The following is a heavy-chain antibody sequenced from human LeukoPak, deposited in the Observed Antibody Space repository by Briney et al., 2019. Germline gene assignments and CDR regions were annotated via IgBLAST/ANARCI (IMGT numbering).Heavy chain of an antibody. J-gene: IGHJ4*02. D-gene: IGHD3-9*01. CDR1: GGSFSSGSYY. V-gene: IGHV4-61*01. Sequence: PSETLSLTCTVSGGSFSSGSYYWSWIRQPPGKGLEWIVYIYYSGSTNYNPSLKSRVTISVDTSKNQFSLKLSSVTAADTAVYYCARGVRYFDWLSSWGQGTLVTVSS. CDR3: ARGVRYFDWLSS. CDR2: IYYSGST.